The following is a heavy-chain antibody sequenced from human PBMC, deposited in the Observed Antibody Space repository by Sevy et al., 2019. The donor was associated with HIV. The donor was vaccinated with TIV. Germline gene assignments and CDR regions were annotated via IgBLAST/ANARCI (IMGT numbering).Heavy chain of an antibody. CDR3: ARAVTYYDSSGYPTYYFDY. V-gene: IGHV1-69*13. CDR2: IIPIFGTA. Sequence: ASVKVSCKASGGTFSSYAISWVRQAPGQGLEWMGGIIPIFGTANYAQKFQGRVTITADESTSTAYMELSGLRSEDTAVYYCARAVTYYDSSGYPTYYFDYWGQGTLVTVSS. CDR1: GGTFSSYA. D-gene: IGHD3-22*01. J-gene: IGHJ4*02.